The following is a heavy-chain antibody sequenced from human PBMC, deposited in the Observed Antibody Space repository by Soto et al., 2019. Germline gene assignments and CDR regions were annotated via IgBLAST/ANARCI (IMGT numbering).Heavy chain of an antibody. Sequence: GGSLRLSCAASGFTFSSYAMSWVRQAPGKGLEWVSAISGSGGSTYYADSVKGRFTISRDNSKNTLYLQMNSLRAEDTAVYYCAKDQNTIFGVAIMTDVWGKGTTVTVSS. J-gene: IGHJ6*04. CDR1: GFTFSSYA. V-gene: IGHV3-23*01. CDR3: AKDQNTIFGVAIMTDV. D-gene: IGHD3-3*01. CDR2: ISGSGGST.